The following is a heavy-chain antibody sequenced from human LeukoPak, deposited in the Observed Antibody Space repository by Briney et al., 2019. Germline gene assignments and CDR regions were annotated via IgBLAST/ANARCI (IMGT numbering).Heavy chain of an antibody. V-gene: IGHV4-39*07. CDR2: IYYSGST. CDR3: ARVGATDY. J-gene: IGHJ4*02. Sequence: SETLSLTCTVSGGSISSSSYYWGWIRQPPGKGLEWIGSIYYSGSTYYNPSLKSRVTISVDTSKNQFSLKLSSVTAADMAVYYCARVGATDYWGQGTLVTVSS. CDR1: GGSISSSSYY. D-gene: IGHD1-26*01.